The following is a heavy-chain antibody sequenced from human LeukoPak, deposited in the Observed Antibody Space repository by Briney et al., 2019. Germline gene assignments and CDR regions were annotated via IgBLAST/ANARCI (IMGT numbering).Heavy chain of an antibody. CDR2: INSDGSST. J-gene: IGHJ5*02. V-gene: IGHV3-74*01. D-gene: IGHD2-2*01. CDR3: AREGCSSTSCYANWFDP. CDR1: GFTFSSYW. Sequence: GGSLRLSCAASGFTFSSYWMYWVRQAPGKGLVWVSRINSDGSSTSYADSVKGRFTISRDNAKNTLYLQMNSLRAEDTAVYYCAREGCSSTSCYANWFDPWGQGTLVTVSS.